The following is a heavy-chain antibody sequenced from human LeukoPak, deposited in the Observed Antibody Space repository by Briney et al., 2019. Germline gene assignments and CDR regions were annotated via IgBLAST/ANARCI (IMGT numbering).Heavy chain of an antibody. Sequence: GSLRLSCAASGFTFSSYGMHWVRQAPGKGLEWVAVISYDGSNKYYADSVKGRFTISRDNSNNTLYLQMNSLRAEDTAVYYCAKGSRSSGHYSDYWGQETLVTVSS. D-gene: IGHD3-22*01. J-gene: IGHJ4*02. CDR3: AKGSRSSGHYSDY. V-gene: IGHV3-30*18. CDR2: ISYDGSNK. CDR1: GFTFSSYG.